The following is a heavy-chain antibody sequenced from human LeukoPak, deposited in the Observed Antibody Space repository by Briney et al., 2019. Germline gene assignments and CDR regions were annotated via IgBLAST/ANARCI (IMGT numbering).Heavy chain of an antibody. CDR3: ARDSALGYCGGDCYPDY. CDR1: GGSISSYY. J-gene: IGHJ4*02. Sequence: SETLSLTCTVSGGSISSYYWSWIRQPAGKGLEWIGRIYTSGSTNYNPSLKSRVTMSVDTSKNQFSLKLSSVTAADTAVYYCARDSALGYCGGDCYPDYWGQGTLVTVSS. D-gene: IGHD2-21*02. CDR2: IYTSGST. V-gene: IGHV4-4*07.